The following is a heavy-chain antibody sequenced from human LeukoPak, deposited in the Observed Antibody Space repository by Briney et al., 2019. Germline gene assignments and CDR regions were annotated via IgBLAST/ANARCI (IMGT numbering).Heavy chain of an antibody. Sequence: SETLSLTCTVSGGSISSYYWSWIRQPPGKGLEWIGYIYYSGSTNYNPSLKSRVTISVDTSKNQFSLKLSSVTAADTAVYYCARGDLIAAPHFDYWGQGTLVTVSS. CDR3: ARGDLIAAPHFDY. CDR2: IYYSGST. D-gene: IGHD6-13*01. J-gene: IGHJ4*02. CDR1: GGSISSYY. V-gene: IGHV4-59*08.